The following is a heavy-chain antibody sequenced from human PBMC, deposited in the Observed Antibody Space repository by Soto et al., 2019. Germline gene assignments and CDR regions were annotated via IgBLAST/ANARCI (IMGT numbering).Heavy chain of an antibody. CDR3: ARASPEGHYYDSSGYPDAFDI. V-gene: IGHV4-31*03. CDR1: GGSISSGGYY. Sequence: SETLSLTCTVSGGSISSGGYYWSWIRQHPGKGLEWIGYIYYSGSNYYNPSLKSRVTISVDTSKNQFSLKLSSVTAADTAVYDCARASPEGHYYDSSGYPDAFDIWGQGTMVTVSS. J-gene: IGHJ3*02. D-gene: IGHD3-22*01. CDR2: IYYSGSN.